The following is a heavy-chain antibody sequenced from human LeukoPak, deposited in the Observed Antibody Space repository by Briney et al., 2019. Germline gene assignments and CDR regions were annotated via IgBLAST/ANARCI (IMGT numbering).Heavy chain of an antibody. V-gene: IGHV4-38-2*01. CDR1: GYSISSGYY. Sequence: PSETLSLTCAVSGYSISSGYYWGWIRQPPGKGLEWIGSIYHSGSTYYNPSLKSRVTISVDTSKNQFSLKLSSVTAADTAVYYCARHDHGTGIAAAGVDYWGQGTLVTVSS. CDR3: ARHDHGTGIAAAGVDY. D-gene: IGHD6-13*01. J-gene: IGHJ4*02. CDR2: IYHSGST.